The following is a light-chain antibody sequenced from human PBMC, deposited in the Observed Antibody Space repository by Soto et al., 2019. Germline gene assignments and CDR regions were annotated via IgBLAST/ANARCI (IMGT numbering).Light chain of an antibody. CDR3: QHYGSSPLT. CDR1: QRVSNSY. Sequence: EIVLTQSPATLSLSPGERATLSCGASQRVSNSYLAWYQQPPGLAPRLIIYDASSTATGIPDRFSGSGSGAEFTITISRRAPEDVALYYCQHYGSSPLTFGQGTKLEIK. J-gene: IGKJ2*01. V-gene: IGKV3D-20*01. CDR2: DAS.